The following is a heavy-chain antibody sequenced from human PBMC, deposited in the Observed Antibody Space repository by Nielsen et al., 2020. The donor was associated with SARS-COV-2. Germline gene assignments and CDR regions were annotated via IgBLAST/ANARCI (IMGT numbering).Heavy chain of an antibody. CDR3: ARSMVRGVMGYYFDY. CDR1: GFTFSSYG. CDR2: IWYDGSNK. J-gene: IGHJ4*02. V-gene: IGHV3-33*01. D-gene: IGHD3-10*01. Sequence: GGSLRLSCAASGFTFSSYGMHWVRQAPGKGLEWVAVIWYDGSNKYYADSVKGRFTISRDNSKNTLYLQMNSLRAEDTAVYYCARSMVRGVMGYYFDYWGQGTLVTVSS.